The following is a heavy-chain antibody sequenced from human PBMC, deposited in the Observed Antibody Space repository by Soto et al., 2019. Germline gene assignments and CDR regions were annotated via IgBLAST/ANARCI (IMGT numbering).Heavy chain of an antibody. Sequence: GASVKVSCKAFGYTFTDYYVHWVRQAPGQGLEWTGWINPNSGGTNYAQKFQGWVAMTRDTSISTAYMEVSSLKSDDTAVYYCARERVPGATRPDYYYYGMDVWGQGTTVTVSS. J-gene: IGHJ6*02. D-gene: IGHD2-2*01. CDR3: ARERVPGATRPDYYYYGMDV. CDR2: INPNSGGT. CDR1: GYTFTDYY. V-gene: IGHV1-2*04.